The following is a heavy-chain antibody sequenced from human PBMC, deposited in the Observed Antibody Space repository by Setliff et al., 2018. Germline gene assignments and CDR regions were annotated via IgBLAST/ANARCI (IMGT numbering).Heavy chain of an antibody. CDR2: TYADGTT. V-gene: IGHV3-53*01. D-gene: IGHD3-10*01. CDR3: RLWFGETSRDY. Sequence: GGSLRLSCAASGFSFSNAWMSWVRQAPGKGLEWVSVTYADGTTNYADSVKGRFTISRDNSKNALYLQMNSLRAEDTAVYYCRLWFGETSRDYWGQGTLVTVSS. CDR1: GFSFSNAW. J-gene: IGHJ4*02.